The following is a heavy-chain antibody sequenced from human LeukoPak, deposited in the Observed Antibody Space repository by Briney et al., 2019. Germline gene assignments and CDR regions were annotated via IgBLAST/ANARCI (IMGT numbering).Heavy chain of an antibody. Sequence: GGSLRLSCAASGFTVSSTYMSWVRQAPGKGLEWVANIKQDGSEKYYVDSVKGRFTISRDNAKNSLYLQMNSLRAEDTAVYYCARVYSSSWYFDYWGQGTLVTVSS. J-gene: IGHJ4*02. CDR3: ARVYSSSWYFDY. D-gene: IGHD6-13*01. CDR1: GFTVSSTY. V-gene: IGHV3-7*01. CDR2: IKQDGSEK.